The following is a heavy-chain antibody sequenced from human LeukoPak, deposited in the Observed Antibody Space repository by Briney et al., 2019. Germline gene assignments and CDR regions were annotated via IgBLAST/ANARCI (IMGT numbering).Heavy chain of an antibody. J-gene: IGHJ4*02. D-gene: IGHD2-2*01. V-gene: IGHV3-30*02. Sequence: GGSLRLSCAASGFTFSSYGMHWVRQAPGKGLEWVAFKRYDGSATYYADSVKGRFTISRDNAKNSLYLQMNSLRAEDTAVYYCARDPYCSSTSCYYWGQGTLVTVSS. CDR3: ARDPYCSSTSCYY. CDR1: GFTFSSYG. CDR2: KRYDGSAT.